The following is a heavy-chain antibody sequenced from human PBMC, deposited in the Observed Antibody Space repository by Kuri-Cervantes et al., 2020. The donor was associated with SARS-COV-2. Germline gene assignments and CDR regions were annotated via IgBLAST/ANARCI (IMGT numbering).Heavy chain of an antibody. V-gene: IGHV3-74*01. CDR1: GFTFSSYW. J-gene: IGHJ4*02. D-gene: IGHD6-13*01. CDR2: INSDGSST. CDR3: ARGIGIAAAGH. Sequence: GESLKISCAASGFTFSSYWMHWVRQAPGKGQVWVSRINSDGSSTSYADSVKGRFTISRDNAKNTLYLQMNSLRAEDTAVYYCARGIGIAAAGHWGQGTLVTVSS.